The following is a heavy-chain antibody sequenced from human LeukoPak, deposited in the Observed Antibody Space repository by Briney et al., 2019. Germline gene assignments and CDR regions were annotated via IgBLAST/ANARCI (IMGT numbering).Heavy chain of an antibody. Sequence: ASVKVSCKASGYTFTAYYLYWVRQAPGQGLEWMGWLNPNSGGTNSAQKFQGRVTMTRDTSITTVYMELSRLRSDDTAVYYCARVGYISSRIQDGYWGQGTLVTVSS. CDR2: LNPNSGGT. D-gene: IGHD6-13*01. CDR3: ARVGYISSRIQDGY. J-gene: IGHJ4*02. V-gene: IGHV1-2*02. CDR1: GYTFTAYY.